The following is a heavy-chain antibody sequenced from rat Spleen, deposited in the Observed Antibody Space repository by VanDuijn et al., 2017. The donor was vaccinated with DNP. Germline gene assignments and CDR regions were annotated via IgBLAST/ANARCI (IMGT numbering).Heavy chain of an antibody. CDR3: ARHGEVPTRYAMDA. V-gene: IGHV5-58*01. CDR1: GFTFSSYW. D-gene: IGHD2-1*01. J-gene: IGHJ4*01. Sequence: EVQLVETGGGLVQPGRSLKLSCVASGFTFSSYWMFWVRQAPGKGLEWVASINTDGGDTYYRDSVKGRFTISRDNAKSTLYLQMDSLRSEETATYYCARHGEVPTRYAMDAWGQGTSVTVSS. CDR2: INTDGGDT.